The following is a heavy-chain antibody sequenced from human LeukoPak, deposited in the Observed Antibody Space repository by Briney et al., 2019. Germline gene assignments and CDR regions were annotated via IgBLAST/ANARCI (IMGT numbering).Heavy chain of an antibody. Sequence: VASVKVSCKASGLTFISLTVSWVRQAPGQGLEWLGWVSAYAGDTQYAQTLQGRVSMTTNTSTSTAYMELKSLRSDDTAIYYCAPCIAASAYAFDVWGQGTIITVSS. CDR1: GLTFISLT. CDR3: APCIAASAYAFDV. CDR2: VSAYAGDT. D-gene: IGHD6-13*01. J-gene: IGHJ3*01. V-gene: IGHV1-18*01.